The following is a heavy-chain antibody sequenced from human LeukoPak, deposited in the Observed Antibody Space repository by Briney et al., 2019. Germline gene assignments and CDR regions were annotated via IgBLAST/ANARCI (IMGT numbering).Heavy chain of an antibody. Sequence: GGSLRLSCAASGFTFSSYAMHWVRQAPGKGLEWVAVISYDRSNKYYADSVKGRFTISRDNSKNTLYLQMNSLRAEDTAVYYCASRALNGDMDYYYGMDVWGQGTTVTVSS. CDR3: ASRALNGDMDYYYGMDV. V-gene: IGHV3-30-3*01. CDR1: GFTFSSYA. D-gene: IGHD4-17*01. J-gene: IGHJ6*02. CDR2: ISYDRSNK.